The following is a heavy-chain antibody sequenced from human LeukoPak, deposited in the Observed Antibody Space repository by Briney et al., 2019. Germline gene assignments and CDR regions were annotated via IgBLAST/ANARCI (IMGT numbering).Heavy chain of an antibody. CDR3: ARGEWWLDP. V-gene: IGHV4-59*01. J-gene: IGHJ5*02. D-gene: IGHD2-8*01. Sequence: PSETLSLTCTVSGASISSDYWSWLRQPPGKGLEWIGNIYYSGSANYNPSLMSRVTISLDMSKNQFSLRLNSVTAADTAVYYCARGEWWLDPWGQGTLVTVSS. CDR2: IYYSGSA. CDR1: GASISSDY.